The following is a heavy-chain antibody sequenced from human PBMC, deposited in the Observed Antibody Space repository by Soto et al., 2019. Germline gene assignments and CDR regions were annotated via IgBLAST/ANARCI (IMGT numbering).Heavy chain of an antibody. CDR1: GYTFTTYY. D-gene: IGHD3-10*01. CDR2: INPDNGNT. Sequence: QVQFVQSGAEVKKPGASVQVSCKASGYTFTTYYLHWMRQAPGQRLEWMGWINPDNGNTRYSQNFQGRVTLTRDTSANSVYMELSSPTSEDTAMYYCARGPSSGAFDYWGQGTLVTVSS. V-gene: IGHV1-3*01. J-gene: IGHJ4*02. CDR3: ARGPSSGAFDY.